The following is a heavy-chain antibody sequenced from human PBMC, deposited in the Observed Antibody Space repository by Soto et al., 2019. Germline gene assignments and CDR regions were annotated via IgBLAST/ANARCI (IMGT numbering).Heavy chain of an antibody. CDR1: GDTFSFYS. V-gene: IGHV1-69*02. D-gene: IGHD3-10*01. CDR3: ASSYGSGYRAFDY. Sequence: QVQLVQSGAEVRKPGSSVKVSCKASGDTFSFYSINWVRQAPGLGLEWMGRISPILSMSNYAQRFQGRVTMTADKSTSTAYMELSGLRSEDTAIYYCASSYGSGYRAFDYWGQGALVTVSS. CDR2: ISPILSMS. J-gene: IGHJ4*02.